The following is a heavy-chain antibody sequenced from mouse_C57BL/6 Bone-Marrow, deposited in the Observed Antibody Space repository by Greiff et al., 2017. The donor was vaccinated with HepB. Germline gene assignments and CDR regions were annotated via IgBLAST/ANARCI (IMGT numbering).Heavy chain of an antibody. CDR1: GYTFTSYW. CDR3: ARNEGIYYDYDGSFYYAMDY. Sequence: QVQLQQPGAELVMPGASVKLSCKASGYTFTSYWMHWVKQRPGQGLEWIGEIDPSDSYTNYNQKFKGKSTLTVDKSSSTAYMQLSSLTSEDSAVYYCARNEGIYYDYDGSFYYAMDYWGQGTSVTVSS. V-gene: IGHV1-69*01. CDR2: IDPSDSYT. D-gene: IGHD2-4*01. J-gene: IGHJ4*01.